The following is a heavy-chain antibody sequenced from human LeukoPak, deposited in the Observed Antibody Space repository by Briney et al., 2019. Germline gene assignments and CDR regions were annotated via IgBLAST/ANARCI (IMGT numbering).Heavy chain of an antibody. V-gene: IGHV4-39*01. Sequence: SETLSLTCTVSGGSISSRSYYWGWIRQPPGKGLEWIGSIYYSGSTYYNPSLKSRVTISVDTSKNQFSLKLSSVTAADTAVYYCARQTDYYDSTDKGLGAFDIWGQGTMVTVSS. CDR2: IYYSGST. CDR3: ARQTDYYDSTDKGLGAFDI. J-gene: IGHJ3*02. CDR1: GGSISSRSYY. D-gene: IGHD3-22*01.